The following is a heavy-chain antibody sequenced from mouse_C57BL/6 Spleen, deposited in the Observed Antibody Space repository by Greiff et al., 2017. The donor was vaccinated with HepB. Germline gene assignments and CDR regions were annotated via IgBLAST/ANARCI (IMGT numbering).Heavy chain of an antibody. D-gene: IGHD1-1*01. Sequence: VQLQQSGPVLVKPGASVKMSCKASGYTFTDYYMNWVKQSHGKSLEWIGVINPYNCTSYNQKFKGKATLTVDKSSSTAYMELNSLTSEDSAVYYGARKPRQDRYVLGAMDYRGKGTSVTVSS. CDR1: GYTFTDYY. CDR3: ARKPRQDRYVLGAMDY. CDR2: INPYNCT. V-gene: IGHV1-19*01. J-gene: IGHJ4*01.